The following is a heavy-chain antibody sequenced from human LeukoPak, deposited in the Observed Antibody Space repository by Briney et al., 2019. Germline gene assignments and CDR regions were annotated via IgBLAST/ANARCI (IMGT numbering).Heavy chain of an antibody. CDR3: ARQSCSSTSCPFDY. D-gene: IGHD2-2*01. V-gene: IGHV4-39*01. J-gene: IGHJ4*02. CDR2: IYYSGST. Sequence: SETLSLTYTVSGGSIRSSSYYWGWIRQPPGKGLEWIGSIYYSGSTYYNPSLKSRVTISVDTSKKQFSLKLSSVTAADTAVYYCARQSCSSTSCPFDYWGQGTLVTVSS. CDR1: GGSIRSSSYY.